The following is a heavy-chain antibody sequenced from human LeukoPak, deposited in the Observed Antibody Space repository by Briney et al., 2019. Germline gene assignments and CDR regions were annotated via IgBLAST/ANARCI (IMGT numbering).Heavy chain of an antibody. CDR1: GGTFSSYA. J-gene: IGHJ5*02. Sequence: ASVKVSCEASGGTFSSYAISWVRQAPGQGLEWMGRIIPIFGTANYAQKFQGRVTITTDESTSTAYMELSSLRSEDTAVYYCARAYYYDSGGRFWFDPWGQGTLVTVSS. D-gene: IGHD3-22*01. V-gene: IGHV1-69*05. CDR3: ARAYYYDSGGRFWFDP. CDR2: IIPIFGTA.